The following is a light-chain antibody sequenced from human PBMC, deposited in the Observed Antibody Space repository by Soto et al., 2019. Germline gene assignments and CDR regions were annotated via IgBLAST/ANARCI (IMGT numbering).Light chain of an antibody. J-gene: IGKJ2*01. CDR3: QQRNGSRIT. V-gene: IGKV3-11*01. Sequence: EIVLTQSPATLSLSPGERATFSCWASQTVSRHLAWYHQKPGQPPRLLIYDISYRDTGIPARFSGSGSGTGFTLTISSLEPEDSGVYYCQQRNGSRITFGQGTKLEIK. CDR2: DIS. CDR1: QTVSRH.